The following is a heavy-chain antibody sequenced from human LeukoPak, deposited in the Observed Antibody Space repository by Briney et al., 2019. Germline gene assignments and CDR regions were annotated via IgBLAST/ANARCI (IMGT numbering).Heavy chain of an antibody. Sequence: PGRSLRLSCAASGFTFSSYAVHWVRQAPGKGLGWVAVIWYDGSNKYYADSVKSRFTISRDNSKNTLYLQMNSLRAEDTAVYYCARDIVDYYGSGYYYGMDVWGQGTTVTVSS. CDR3: ARDIVDYYGSGYYYGMDV. V-gene: IGHV3-33*08. D-gene: IGHD3-10*01. CDR1: GFTFSSYA. CDR2: IWYDGSNK. J-gene: IGHJ6*02.